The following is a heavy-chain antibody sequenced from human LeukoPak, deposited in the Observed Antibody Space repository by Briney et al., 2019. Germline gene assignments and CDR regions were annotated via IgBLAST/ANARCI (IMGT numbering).Heavy chain of an antibody. CDR1: GGSISSYY. J-gene: IGHJ1*01. D-gene: IGHD1-1*01. Sequence: SETLSLTFTVSGGSISSYYWSWIRQPPGKGLEWIGYIYYSGSTNYNPSLKSRVTISVDTSKNQFSLKLSSVTAADTAVYYCARGGWYKGSFQHWGQGTLVTVSS. CDR2: IYYSGST. V-gene: IGHV4-59*01. CDR3: ARGGWYKGSFQH.